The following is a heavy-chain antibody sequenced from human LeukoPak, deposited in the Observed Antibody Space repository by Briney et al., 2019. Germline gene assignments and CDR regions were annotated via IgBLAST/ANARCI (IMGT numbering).Heavy chain of an antibody. CDR1: GFTFSSYG. V-gene: IGHV3-30*18. D-gene: IGHD6-13*01. CDR2: ISYDGSNK. J-gene: IGHJ4*02. CDR3: AKNCPVAESSWYLNGCDY. Sequence: GRSLRLSCVASGFTFSSYGMHWVRQAPGKGLEWVAVISYDGSNKYYADSVKGRFTISRDNSKNTLYLQMNSLRAEDTAVYYCAKNCPVAESSWYLNGCDYWGQGTLVTVSS.